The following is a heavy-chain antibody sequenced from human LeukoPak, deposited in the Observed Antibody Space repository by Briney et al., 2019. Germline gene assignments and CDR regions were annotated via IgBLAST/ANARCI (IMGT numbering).Heavy chain of an antibody. J-gene: IGHJ4*02. Sequence: GGSLRLSCAASGFNFANHAMSWVRQTPGKGLEWVSAISGGGDITYYADSVSGRFTISRDNSKDTLFLQMHSLRPGDTAVYYCVREDTPATANYWGQGTLVTISS. D-gene: IGHD2-21*02. CDR1: GFNFANHA. CDR3: VREDTPATANY. V-gene: IGHV3-23*01. CDR2: ISGGGDIT.